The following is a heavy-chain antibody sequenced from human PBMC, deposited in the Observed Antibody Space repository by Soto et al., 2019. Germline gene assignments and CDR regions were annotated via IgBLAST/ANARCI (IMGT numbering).Heavy chain of an antibody. D-gene: IGHD6-13*01. CDR1: GYTFTSYS. V-gene: IGHV1-3*01. J-gene: IGHJ5*02. CDR3: ARVSSSSWFYNWFDP. Sequence: ASVKVSCKASGYTFTSYSMHWVRQAPGQRLEWMGWINAGNGNTKYSQKFQGRVTITRDTSASTAYMELSSLRSEDTAVYYCARVSSSSWFYNWFDPWGQGTLVTVSS. CDR2: INAGNGNT.